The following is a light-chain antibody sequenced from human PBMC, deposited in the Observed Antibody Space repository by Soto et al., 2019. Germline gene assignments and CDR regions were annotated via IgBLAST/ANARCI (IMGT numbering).Light chain of an antibody. V-gene: IGKV2-28*01. CDR3: MQGGHSLQYN. CDR1: ESLLHVSGYNY. CDR2: LGS. J-gene: IGKJ3*01. Sequence: DIVMTQSPLSLPVTPGEPASISCRSSESLLHVSGYNYLDWYLQKPGQSPQLLIYLGSYRASGVPDRFSGSGSGRDVTLEFSRVEAEDVGIYYCMQGGHSLQYNFGHGTRGDVK.